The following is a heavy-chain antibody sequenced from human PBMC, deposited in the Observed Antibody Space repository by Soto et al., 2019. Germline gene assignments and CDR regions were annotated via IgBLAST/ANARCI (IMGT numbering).Heavy chain of an antibody. CDR2: ISYDGSNK. V-gene: IGHV3-30*18. D-gene: IGHD3-10*01. CDR1: GFTFSSYG. CDR3: AKDITMVRGVIITAGLV. Sequence: GGSLRLSCAASGFTFSSYGMHWVRQAPGKGLEWVAVISYDGSNKYYADSVKGRFTISRDNSKNTLYLQMNSLRAEDTAVYYCAKDITMVRGVIITAGLVWGQGTTVTVSS. J-gene: IGHJ6*02.